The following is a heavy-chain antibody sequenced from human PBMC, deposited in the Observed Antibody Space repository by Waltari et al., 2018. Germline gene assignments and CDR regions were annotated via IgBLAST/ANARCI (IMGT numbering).Heavy chain of an antibody. Sequence: EVQLVESGGGLVKPGGSLRLSCAASGFTFSRYSMNWVRQAPGKGLEWVSSISSSSSYIYYADSVKGRFTISRDNAKNSLYLQMNSLRAEDTAVYYCARDGGVYAKSFDYWGQGTLVTVSS. CDR1: GFTFSRYS. J-gene: IGHJ4*02. V-gene: IGHV3-21*01. CDR3: ARDGGVYAKSFDY. D-gene: IGHD2-8*01. CDR2: ISSSSSYI.